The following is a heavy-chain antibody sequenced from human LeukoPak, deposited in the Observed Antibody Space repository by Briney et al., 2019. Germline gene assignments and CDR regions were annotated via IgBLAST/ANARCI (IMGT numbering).Heavy chain of an antibody. J-gene: IGHJ4*02. CDR1: GGSMSGYY. CDR3: ARGARAGYNLEPFDY. Sequence: SETLSLTCTVSGGSMSGYYWSWIRQPPGKGLEWIGYIYYSGSTKYNPSLKSRVTISVDTSKNQFSLKPSSVTAADTAVYYCARGARAGYNLEPFDYWGQGTLVTVSS. V-gene: IGHV4-59*08. CDR2: IYYSGST. D-gene: IGHD5-24*01.